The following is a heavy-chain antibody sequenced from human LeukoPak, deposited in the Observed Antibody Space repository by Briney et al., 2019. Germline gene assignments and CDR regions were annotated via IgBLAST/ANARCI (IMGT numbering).Heavy chain of an antibody. J-gene: IGHJ1*01. CDR3: VRDSEYFQH. CDR2: IWYDGSNK. CDR1: GFTFSSYG. V-gene: IGHV3-33*01. Sequence: GGSLRLSCAASGFTFSSYGMHWVRQAPGKGLEWVAVIWYDGSNKYYADSVKGRFTISRDNSKNTQYLQMNSLRAEDTAVYYCVRDSEYFQHWGQGTLVTVSS.